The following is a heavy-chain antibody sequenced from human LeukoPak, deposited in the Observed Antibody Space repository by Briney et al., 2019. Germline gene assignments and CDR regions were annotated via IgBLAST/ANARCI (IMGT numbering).Heavy chain of an antibody. CDR1: GGSISSYY. J-gene: IGHJ4*02. V-gene: IGHV4-59*12. D-gene: IGHD3-22*01. CDR2: IYYSGST. CDR3: RGYYDSSGSGGYYFDY. Sequence: SETLSLTCTVSGGSISSYYWSWIRQPPGKGLEWIGYIYYSGSTNYNPSLKSRVTISVDTSKNQFSLKLSSVTAADTAVYYCRGYYDSSGSGGYYFDYWGQGTLVTVSS.